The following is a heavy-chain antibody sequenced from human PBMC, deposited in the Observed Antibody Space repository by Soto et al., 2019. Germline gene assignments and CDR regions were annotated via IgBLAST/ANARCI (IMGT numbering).Heavy chain of an antibody. D-gene: IGHD3-10*01. V-gene: IGHV1-69*01. CDR2: IIPLFGTT. Sequence: QVQLVQSGTEVKKPGSSAKVSCKASGGTFSNYVISWVRQAPGQGLEWMGGIIPLFGTTDYAKKFQGRIAITEDESTTTVYIDLSSLRFEDTAVYCCEIDVGSGELSVDWGQGTTVIVSS. CDR3: EIDVGSGELSVD. J-gene: IGHJ6*02. CDR1: GGTFSNYV.